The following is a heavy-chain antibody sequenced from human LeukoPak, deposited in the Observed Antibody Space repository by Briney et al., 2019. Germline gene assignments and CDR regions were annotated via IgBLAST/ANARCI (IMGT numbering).Heavy chain of an antibody. Sequence: PSETLSLTCAVYGGSFSGYYWSWIRQPPGKGLEWGSSISSSSSYIYYADSVKGRFTISRDNAKNSLYLQMNSLRDKDTAEYYCATPGNCGGDCYSPQEFDYWGQGTLVTVSS. V-gene: IGHV3-21*01. CDR3: ATPGNCGGDCYSPQEFDY. J-gene: IGHJ4*02. D-gene: IGHD2-21*02. CDR1: GGSFSGYY. CDR2: ISSSSSYI.